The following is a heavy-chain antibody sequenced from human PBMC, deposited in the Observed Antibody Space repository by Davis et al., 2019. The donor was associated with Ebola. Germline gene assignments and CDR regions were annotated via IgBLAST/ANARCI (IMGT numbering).Heavy chain of an antibody. D-gene: IGHD1-1*01. V-gene: IGHV1-18*01. CDR3: ARAQFPTTSDH. J-gene: IGHJ4*02. CDR2: INPHNGNT. Sequence: ASVKVSCKASGGTFSSYTISWVRQAPGQGLEWMGWINPHNGNTNYAQNVQGRVIMTSDTSTSTAYMEVGSLRSDDTAVYYCARAQFPTTSDHWGQGTLVTVSS. CDR1: GGTFSSYT.